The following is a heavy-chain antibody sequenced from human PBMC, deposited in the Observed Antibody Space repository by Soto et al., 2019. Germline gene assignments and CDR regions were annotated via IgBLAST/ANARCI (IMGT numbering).Heavy chain of an antibody. Sequence: SETLSLTCTVSGGSISSGGYDGSWIRQHPGKGLEWIGYIYYSGSTYYNPSLKSRVTISVDTSKNQFSLKLSSVTAADTAVYYCASVSGYSGYDVPIYWGQGTLVTVSS. V-gene: IGHV4-31*03. CDR2: IYYSGST. J-gene: IGHJ4*02. D-gene: IGHD5-12*01. CDR1: GGSISSGGYD. CDR3: ASVSGYSGYDVPIY.